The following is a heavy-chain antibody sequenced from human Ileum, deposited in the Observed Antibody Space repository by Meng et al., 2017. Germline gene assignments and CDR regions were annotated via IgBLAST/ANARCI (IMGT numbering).Heavy chain of an antibody. D-gene: IGHD3-10*01. Sequence: QVQLQQWGAGLLKPSETLSRPCAVYGGSFSGYYWSWIRQPPGKGLEWIGEINHSGSTNYNPSLKSRVTISVDTSKNQFSLKLSSVTAADTAVYYCARERIRELGLFDSWGQGTLVTVSS. CDR3: ARERIRELGLFDS. J-gene: IGHJ4*02. CDR2: INHSGST. V-gene: IGHV4-34*01. CDR1: GGSFSGYY.